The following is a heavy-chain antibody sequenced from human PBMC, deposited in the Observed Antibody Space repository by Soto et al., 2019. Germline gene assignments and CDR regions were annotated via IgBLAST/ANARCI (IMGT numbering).Heavy chain of an antibody. CDR3: GLRDSSGYYYFDY. V-gene: IGHV4-34*01. D-gene: IGHD3-22*01. CDR1: GGSFSGYY. CDR2: INHSGST. Sequence: PSETLSLTCAVYGGSFSGYYWSWIRQPPGKGLEWIGEINHSGSTNYNPSLKSRVTISVDTSKNQFSPKLSSVTAADTAVYYCGLRDSSGYYYFDYWGQGTLVTVSS. J-gene: IGHJ4*02.